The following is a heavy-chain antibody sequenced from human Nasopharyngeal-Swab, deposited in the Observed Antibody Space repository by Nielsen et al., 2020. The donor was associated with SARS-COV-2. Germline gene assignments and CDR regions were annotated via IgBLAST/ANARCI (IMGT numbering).Heavy chain of an antibody. V-gene: IGHV1-2*06. D-gene: IGHD5-24*01. CDR3: AREDSYNKNDAFDI. Sequence: ASVKVSCKASGYTFTVYYMHWVRQAPGQGLEWMGRINPNSGGTNYAQKFQGRVTMTRDTSISAAYMELSRLRSDDTAVYYCAREDSYNKNDAFDIWGQGTMVTVSS. CDR1: GYTFTVYY. CDR2: INPNSGGT. J-gene: IGHJ3*02.